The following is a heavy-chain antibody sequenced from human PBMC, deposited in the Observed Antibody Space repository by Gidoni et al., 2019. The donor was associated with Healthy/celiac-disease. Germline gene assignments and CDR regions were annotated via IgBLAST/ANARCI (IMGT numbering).Heavy chain of an antibody. D-gene: IGHD6-19*01. CDR1: GFTFSSYW. CDR2: IKQDGSEK. CDR3: ARDRKVAGTGRYFDY. J-gene: IGHJ4*02. V-gene: IGHV3-7*03. Sequence: EVQLVESGGGLVQPGGSLRLSCAASGFTFSSYWMSWVRQAPGKGLEWVANIKQDGSEKYYVDSVKGRFTISRDNAKNSLYLQMNSLRAEDTAVYYCARDRKVAGTGRYFDYWGQGTLVTVSS.